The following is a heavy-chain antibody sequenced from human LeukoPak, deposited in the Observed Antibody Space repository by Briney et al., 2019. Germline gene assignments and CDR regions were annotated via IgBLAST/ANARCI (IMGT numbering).Heavy chain of an antibody. D-gene: IGHD1-26*01. CDR1: GFTFSSYS. CDR3: ATQWELHPAF. CDR2: ITRSSSAR. J-gene: IGHJ4*02. Sequence: PGGSLRLSCAASGFTFSSYSMNWVRQAPGKGLEWVSYITRSSSARYYADSVKGRFTIPRDNAKNSLYLQMNSLRAEDTAVYYCATQWELHPAFWGQGTLVTVSS. V-gene: IGHV3-48*01.